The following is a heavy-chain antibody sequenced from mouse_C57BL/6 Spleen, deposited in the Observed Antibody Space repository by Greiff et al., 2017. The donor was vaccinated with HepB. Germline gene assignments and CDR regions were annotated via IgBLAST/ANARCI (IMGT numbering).Heavy chain of an antibody. Sequence: EVKLVESGGGLVKPGGSLKLSCAASGFTFSDYGMHWVRQAPEKGLEWVAYISSGSSTFYYADTVKGRFTISRDNAKNTLFLQMTSLRSEDTAMYYCAKLITTENWYFDVWGTGTTVTVSS. D-gene: IGHD1-1*01. V-gene: IGHV5-17*01. CDR3: AKLITTENWYFDV. CDR1: GFTFSDYG. CDR2: ISSGSSTF. J-gene: IGHJ1*03.